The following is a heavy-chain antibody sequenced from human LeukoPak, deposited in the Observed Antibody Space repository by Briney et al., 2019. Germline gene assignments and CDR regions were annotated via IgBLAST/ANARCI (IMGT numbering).Heavy chain of an antibody. Sequence: VASVKVSCKASGYTFTSYDINWVRQATGQGLEWMGWMNPNSGNTGYAQKFQGRVTITRNTSISTAYMELSSLRSEDTAVYYCARGLPLSSSLGYYYYMDVWGKGTTVTVS. CDR3: ARGLPLSSSLGYYYYMDV. CDR1: GYTFTSYD. CDR2: MNPNSGNT. D-gene: IGHD6-6*01. V-gene: IGHV1-8*03. J-gene: IGHJ6*03.